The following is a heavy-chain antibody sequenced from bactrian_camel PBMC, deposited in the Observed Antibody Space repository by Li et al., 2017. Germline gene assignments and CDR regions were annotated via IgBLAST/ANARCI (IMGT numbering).Heavy chain of an antibody. CDR3: AAGWSYGVGTLLRRHYDY. CDR1: GGIYSHYRPYC. D-gene: IGHD5*01. Sequence: VQLVESGGGSVQAGGSLRLSCEASGGIYSHYRPYCMAWFRQPPGKSREGVAAIDTRGSVTIADSVKGRFSISQDNAKKTTYLQMDHLRTDDTAIYYCAAGWSYGVGTLLRRHYDYWGQGTQVTVS. V-gene: IGHV3S53*01. CDR2: IDTRGSV. J-gene: IGHJ4*01.